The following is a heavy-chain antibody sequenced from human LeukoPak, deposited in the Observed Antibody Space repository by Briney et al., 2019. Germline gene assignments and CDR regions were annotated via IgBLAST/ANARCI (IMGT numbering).Heavy chain of an antibody. CDR2: IKSKTDGGTT. Sequence: GGSLRLSCAASGFTFSNAWMSWVRQAPGKGLEWVGRIKSKTDGGTTDYAAPVKGRFTISRDDSKKTLYLQMNSLKPEDTAVYYCTTDQPIVVVIAVSRGDYCYMDVWGKGTTVTVSS. CDR3: TTDQPIVVVIAVSRGDYCYMDV. D-gene: IGHD2-21*01. J-gene: IGHJ6*03. CDR1: GFTFSNAW. V-gene: IGHV3-15*01.